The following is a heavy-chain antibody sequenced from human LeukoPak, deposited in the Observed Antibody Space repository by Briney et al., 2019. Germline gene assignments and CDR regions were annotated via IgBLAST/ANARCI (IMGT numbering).Heavy chain of an antibody. CDR1: GFTFSRYA. Sequence: GGSLRLSCSASGFTFSRYAMHWVRQAPGKGLEYVSAISSNGGSTYYADSVKGRFTISRDNSKNTLYLQMSSLRAEDTAVYYCVKVGASCTFPQFCYSQGDYYGMDVWGKGTTVTVSS. J-gene: IGHJ6*04. CDR2: ISSNGGST. D-gene: IGHD2-15*01. CDR3: VKVGASCTFPQFCYSQGDYYGMDV. V-gene: IGHV3-64D*06.